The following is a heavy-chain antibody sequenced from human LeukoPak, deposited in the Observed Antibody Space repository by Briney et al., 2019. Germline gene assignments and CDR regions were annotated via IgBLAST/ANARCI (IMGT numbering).Heavy chain of an antibody. CDR1: GGTLSNYV. J-gene: IGHJ4*02. V-gene: IGHV1-69*13. CDR2: IIPIFGTA. D-gene: IGHD3-3*01. Sequence: GASVKVSCRASGGTLSNYVINWVQQAPGQGLEWMGGIIPIFGTANYAQKFQGRVTITADESTKTAFMDLSSLRPEDTAVYYCAISNPTIYDYWGQGTLVTVSS. CDR3: AISNPTIYDY.